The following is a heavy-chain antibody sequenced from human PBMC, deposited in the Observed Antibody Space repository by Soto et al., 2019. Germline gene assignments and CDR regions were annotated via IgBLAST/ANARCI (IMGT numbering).Heavy chain of an antibody. CDR1: GFTFSSYG. Sequence: GGSLRLSCAASGFTFSSYGMHWVRQAPGKGLEWVAVISYDGSNKYYADSVKGRFTISRDNSKNTLYLKMNSLRAEDTAVYYFAKESGYDFYYYYYYGMDVWGQGTTVTVSS. J-gene: IGHJ6*02. V-gene: IGHV3-30*18. CDR3: AKESGYDFYYYYYYGMDV. D-gene: IGHD5-12*01. CDR2: ISYDGSNK.